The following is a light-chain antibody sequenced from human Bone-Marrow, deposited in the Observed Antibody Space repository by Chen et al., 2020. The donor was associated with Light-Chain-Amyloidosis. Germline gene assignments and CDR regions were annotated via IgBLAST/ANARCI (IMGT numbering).Light chain of an antibody. J-gene: IGLJ2*01. CDR3: QSADSSGTYEVI. V-gene: IGLV3-25*03. CDR2: RDT. CDR1: DLPTKY. Sequence: SYELTQPPSVSVSQGQKARITCSGDDLPTKYAYWYQQKPGQAPVLVIQRDTERPSGISERFSGSSSGTTATLTISGVQAEDEADYHCQSADSSGTYEVIFGGGTKLTVL.